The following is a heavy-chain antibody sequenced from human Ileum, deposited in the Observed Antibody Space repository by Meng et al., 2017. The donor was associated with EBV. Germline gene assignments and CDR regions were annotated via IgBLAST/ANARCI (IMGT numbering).Heavy chain of an antibody. CDR2: IPQRGGT. V-gene: IGHV4-4*02. CDR1: WVSNTNRNW. J-gene: IGHJ1*01. Sequence: VQLREPGLARVDPAETLCLPCGLSWVSNTNRNWWAWVRQPPGKGLEWNGAIPQRGGTAYHPSLKSRFSMKMNKAKDQFTLMQYSVTAGETAVYHGFWGAGSAVWGQGTLVTVSS. CDR3: FWGAGSAV. D-gene: IGHD3-3*01.